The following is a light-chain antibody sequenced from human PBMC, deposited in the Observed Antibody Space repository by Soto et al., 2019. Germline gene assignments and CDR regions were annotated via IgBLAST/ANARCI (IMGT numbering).Light chain of an antibody. V-gene: IGKV3-15*01. Sequence: EAVMTQSAYTLSVSPGEGATLSCRASQIVGNNLAWYQQKPGQAPRLLIYDASIRATGIPPRFSGSGSGTEFTLTIRGLQSEDSAVYYCQQYNDWPPYTFGQGTRLEI. CDR3: QQYNDWPPYT. CDR1: QIVGNN. J-gene: IGKJ5*01. CDR2: DAS.